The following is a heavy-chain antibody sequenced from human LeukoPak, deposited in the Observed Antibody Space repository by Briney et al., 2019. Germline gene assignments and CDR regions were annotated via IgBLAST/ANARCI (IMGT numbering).Heavy chain of an antibody. J-gene: IGHJ4*02. D-gene: IGHD3-22*01. CDR3: ARVIDYDISGYYLGY. CDR1: GGSSSGYY. Sequence: SETLSLTCAVYGGSSSGYYWSWIRQPPGKGLEWMGEINDSGSTSCSPSLKSRVSISVDTSKNQFSLKLSSVTAADTAVYYCARVIDYDISGYYLGYWGQGSRVTVSS. CDR2: INDSGST. V-gene: IGHV4-34*01.